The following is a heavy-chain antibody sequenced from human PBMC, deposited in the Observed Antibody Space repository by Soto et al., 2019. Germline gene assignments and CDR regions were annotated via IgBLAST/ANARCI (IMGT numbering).Heavy chain of an antibody. Sequence: QVQLVQSGAEVKKPGASVKVSCKASGYTFTSYAISWVRQAPGQGLEWMGWISAYNGNTQYAQKLQGRVTMTTDTSTSTAYMDLTRLKSDATVVYYGARDHGCGITFEWGQGTLVTVSS. D-gene: IGHD3-16*01. CDR1: GYTFTSYA. V-gene: IGHV1-18*01. J-gene: IGHJ4*02. CDR3: ARDHGCGITFE. CDR2: ISAYNGNT.